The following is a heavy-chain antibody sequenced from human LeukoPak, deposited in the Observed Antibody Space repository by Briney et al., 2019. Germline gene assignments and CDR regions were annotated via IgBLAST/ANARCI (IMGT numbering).Heavy chain of an antibody. Sequence: SETLSLTCTVSGGSISSYYWSWIRQPPGKGLEWIGYIYYSGRTNYNPSLKSRVTISVDTSKNQFSLKLSSVTAADTAVYYCASGITIFGVVRGPAYWGQGTLVTVSS. CDR3: ASGITIFGVVRGPAY. V-gene: IGHV4-59*08. J-gene: IGHJ4*02. CDR2: IYYSGRT. CDR1: GGSISSYY. D-gene: IGHD3-3*01.